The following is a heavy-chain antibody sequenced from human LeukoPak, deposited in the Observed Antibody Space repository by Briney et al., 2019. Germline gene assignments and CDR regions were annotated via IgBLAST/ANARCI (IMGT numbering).Heavy chain of an antibody. J-gene: IGHJ4*02. Sequence: GESLKISCKGSGYSFSSYWIAWVRQMPGRGLELMGVIYPGDSDSRYSQYFQGKVTISAAKSISTAYLQWSSLKASDTAMYYCARHEYNFVGFDYWGQGTPVTVSS. CDR2: IYPGDSDS. D-gene: IGHD1-1*01. CDR1: GYSFSSYW. V-gene: IGHV5-51*01. CDR3: ARHEYNFVGFDY.